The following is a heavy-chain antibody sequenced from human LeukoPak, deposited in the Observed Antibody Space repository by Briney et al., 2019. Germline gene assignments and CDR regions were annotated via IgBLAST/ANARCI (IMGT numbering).Heavy chain of an antibody. V-gene: IGHV4-39*01. Sequence: SETLSLTCTASGGSISNSSYYWGWIRQPPGKGLEWVGSIYYSGSTYYNPSLKSRVTISVDTSKNQFSLKLSSVTAADTAVYYCARVPRQDGYKDYWGQGTLVTVSS. CDR2: IYYSGST. D-gene: IGHD5-24*01. J-gene: IGHJ4*02. CDR1: GGSISNSSYY. CDR3: ARVPRQDGYKDY.